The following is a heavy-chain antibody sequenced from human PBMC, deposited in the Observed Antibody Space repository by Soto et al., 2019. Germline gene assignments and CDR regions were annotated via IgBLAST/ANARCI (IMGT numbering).Heavy chain of an antibody. Sequence: EVQLLESGGGLVQPGGSLRLSCAASGFTFSSYAMSWVRQAPGKGLEWVSAISGSGGSTYYADSVKGRFTISRDNSKKALYLQMNSLRAEDTAVYYCAKDPSDFWSGTRDYWGQGTLVTVAS. V-gene: IGHV3-23*01. D-gene: IGHD3-3*01. J-gene: IGHJ4*02. CDR3: AKDPSDFWSGTRDY. CDR2: ISGSGGST. CDR1: GFTFSSYA.